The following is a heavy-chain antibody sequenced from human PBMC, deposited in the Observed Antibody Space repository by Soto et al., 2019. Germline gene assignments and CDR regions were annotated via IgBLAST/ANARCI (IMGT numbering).Heavy chain of an antibody. Sequence: PSQTLSLTCVISGDSVSSNSAAWNWIRQSPSRGLEWLGRTYYRTRWYYDYAVSVRSRITVNPDTSKNQFSLQLTSVTPEDTAVYYCAGTTSHYWCYMEVWGKGTTVTVSS. V-gene: IGHV6-1*01. J-gene: IGHJ6*03. D-gene: IGHD1-7*01. CDR3: AGTTSHYWCYMEV. CDR2: TYYRTRWYY. CDR1: GDSVSSNSAA.